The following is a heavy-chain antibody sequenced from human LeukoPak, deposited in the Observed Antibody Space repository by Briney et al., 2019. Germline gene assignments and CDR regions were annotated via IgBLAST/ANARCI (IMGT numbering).Heavy chain of an antibody. CDR1: GYTFTGYY. V-gene: IGHV1-2*02. CDR2: INPNSGGT. Sequence: VASVEVSCKASGYTFTGYYMHWVRQAPGQGLEWMGWINPNSGGTNFAQKFQGRVTMTRDTSISTAYMELSRLRSDDTAVYYCARENRGGTSISSHIYYFDYWGQGTLVTVSS. D-gene: IGHD1-14*01. CDR3: ARENRGGTSISSHIYYFDY. J-gene: IGHJ4*02.